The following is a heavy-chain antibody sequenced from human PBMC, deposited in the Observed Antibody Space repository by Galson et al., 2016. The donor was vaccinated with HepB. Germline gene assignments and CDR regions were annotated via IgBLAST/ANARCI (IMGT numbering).Heavy chain of an antibody. Sequence: SLRLSCASSGFKLGDYAVNWFRQAPGKGLDWVGVIRSKSYGGSSEYAASVKGRFTISRDDSNSTAYLQMNSLKSEDTGVYYCSRRWKGYYGSRTYSNIDYWGQGAQVTVSS. D-gene: IGHD3-10*01. CDR3: SRRWKGYYGSRTYSNIDY. V-gene: IGHV3-49*03. CDR1: GFKLGDYA. CDR2: IRSKSYGGSS. J-gene: IGHJ4*02.